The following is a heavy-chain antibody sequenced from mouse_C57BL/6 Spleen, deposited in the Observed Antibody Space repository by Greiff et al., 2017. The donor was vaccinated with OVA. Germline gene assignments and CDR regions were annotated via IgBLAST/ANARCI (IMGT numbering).Heavy chain of an antibody. V-gene: IGHV1-26*01. CDR2: INPNNGGT. D-gene: IGHD1-1*01. CDR3: ARGDGSPYYAMDY. Sequence: EVQLQQSGPELVKPGASVKISCKASGYTFTDYYMNWVKQSHGKSLEWIGDINPNNGGTSYNQKFKGKATLTVDKSSSTAYMELRSLTSEDSAVYYGARGDGSPYYAMDYWGQGTSVTVSS. CDR1: GYTFTDYY. J-gene: IGHJ4*01.